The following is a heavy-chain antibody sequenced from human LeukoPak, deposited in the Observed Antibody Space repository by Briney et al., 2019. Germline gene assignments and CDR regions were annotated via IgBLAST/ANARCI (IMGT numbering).Heavy chain of an antibody. V-gene: IGHV3-23*01. Sequence: GGSLRLSCAASGFTFADYAMNCVRQAPWKGLEWVSTINGGATATFYADSVKRRFTISRDNSKNTMYLQMSSLRDEDTAVYYCAKANYYSSGKSLDYWGQGTLVTVSS. CDR2: INGGATAT. CDR1: GFTFADYA. J-gene: IGHJ4*02. CDR3: AKANYYSSGKSLDY. D-gene: IGHD3-10*01.